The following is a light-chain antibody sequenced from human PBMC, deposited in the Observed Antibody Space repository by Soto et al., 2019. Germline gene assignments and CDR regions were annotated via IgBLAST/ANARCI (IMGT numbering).Light chain of an antibody. J-gene: IGLJ1*01. CDR2: GNK. CDR1: SSNIGAGYD. Sequence: QSVLTQPPSVSGAPGQRVIISCTGSSSNIGAGYDVHWYQQLPGTAPKLLIYGNKSRPSGVPDRFSGSKSGTSASLAITGLQAADEADYYCQSYDSNMSGYVFGTGTKLTVL. V-gene: IGLV1-40*01. CDR3: QSYDSNMSGYV.